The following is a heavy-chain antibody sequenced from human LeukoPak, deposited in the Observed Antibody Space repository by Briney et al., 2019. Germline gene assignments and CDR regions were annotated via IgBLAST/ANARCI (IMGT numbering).Heavy chain of an antibody. CDR1: GFTFSSYW. V-gene: IGHV3-7*01. CDR3: ARVRYVDV. Sequence: PGGSLRLSCAVSGFTFSSYWMNWVRQAPGKGLEWVANIKEDGSEKNYVDSVKGRFTISRDNAKNSLYLQMNSLRAEDTALYYCARVRYVDVWGKGTTVTVSS. CDR2: IKEDGSEK. J-gene: IGHJ6*03.